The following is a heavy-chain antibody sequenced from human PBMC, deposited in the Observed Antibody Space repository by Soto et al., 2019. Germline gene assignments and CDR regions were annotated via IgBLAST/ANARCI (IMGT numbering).Heavy chain of an antibody. CDR3: ARWQQNNWFDP. J-gene: IGHJ5*02. CDR1: GASISRYY. CDR2: SYYTGST. D-gene: IGHD6-13*01. V-gene: IGHV4-59*08. Sequence: SETLSLTCTVSGASISRYYWSWIRQPPGKGLEWIGYSYYTGSTNYNPSLKSRVTISVDTSKSQFSLKLSSVTAADTAVYYCARWQQNNWFDPSSQGTLVTVSS.